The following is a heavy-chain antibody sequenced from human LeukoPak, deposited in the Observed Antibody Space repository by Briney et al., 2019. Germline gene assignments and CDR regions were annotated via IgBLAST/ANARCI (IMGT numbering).Heavy chain of an antibody. CDR3: ARGVYSSGWYPDYFDY. V-gene: IGHV3-7*01. CDR1: GFTFNRDW. CDR2: IKEDGSEK. J-gene: IGHJ4*02. D-gene: IGHD6-19*01. Sequence: GGSLRLSCAASGFTFNRDWTAWVRQAPGKGLEWVANIKEDGSEKNYVDSVKGRFTISRDNAVNSVYLQMNSLRVEDTAVYYCARGVYSSGWYPDYFDYWGQGTLVTVSS.